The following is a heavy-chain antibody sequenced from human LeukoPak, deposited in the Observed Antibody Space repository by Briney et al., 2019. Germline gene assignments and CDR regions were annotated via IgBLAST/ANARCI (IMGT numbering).Heavy chain of an antibody. J-gene: IGHJ4*02. CDR1: GFTFSSYW. D-gene: IGHD3-22*01. Sequence: GGSLRLSCAASGFTFSSYWMHWVRQAPGKGLVWVSRINSDGSSTNYADSVKGRFTISRDNSKNTLYLQMNSLRAEDTAVYYCARQEYYYDSSGPGYWGQGTLVTVSS. V-gene: IGHV3-74*01. CDR2: INSDGSST. CDR3: ARQEYYYDSSGPGY.